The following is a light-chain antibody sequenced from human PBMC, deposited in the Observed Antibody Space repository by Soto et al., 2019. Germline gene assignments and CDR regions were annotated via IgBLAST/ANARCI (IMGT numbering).Light chain of an antibody. Sequence: EIVMTQSPATLSVSPGERVTLSCRASQGVGSTLAWYRQQPGQAPRLLIYDAYIRATGVPARFSGSGSGTEFTLTISSLQSEDFAVYYCQHYKTWPLAFGGGNKVEIK. J-gene: IGKJ4*01. CDR2: DAY. CDR3: QHYKTWPLA. CDR1: QGVGST. V-gene: IGKV3-15*01.